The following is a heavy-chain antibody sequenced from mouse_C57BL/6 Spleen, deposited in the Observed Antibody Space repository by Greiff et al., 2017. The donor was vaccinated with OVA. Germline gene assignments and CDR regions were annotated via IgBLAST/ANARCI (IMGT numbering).Heavy chain of an antibody. V-gene: IGHV14-4*01. CDR3: TTRGYYDYDWFAY. CDR2: IDPENGDT. J-gene: IGHJ3*01. D-gene: IGHD2-4*01. Sequence: VQLQQSGAELVRPGASVKLSCTASGFNIKDDYMHWVKQRPEQGLEWIGWIDPENGDTEYASKFQGKATITADTSSNTAYLQLSSLTSEDTAVYYGTTRGYYDYDWFAYWGQGTLVTVSA. CDR1: GFNIKDDY.